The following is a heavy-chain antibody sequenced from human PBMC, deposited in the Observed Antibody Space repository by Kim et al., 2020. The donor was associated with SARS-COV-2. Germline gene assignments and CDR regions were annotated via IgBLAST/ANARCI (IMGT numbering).Heavy chain of an antibody. Sequence: GGSLRLSCAASGFTFSSYAMSWVRQAPGKGLEWVSAISGSGGSTYYADSVKGRFTISRDNSKNTLYLQMNSLRAEDTAVYYCAKDYPTSIAAAVVLLHYWGQGTLVTVSS. CDR3: AKDYPTSIAAAVVLLHY. D-gene: IGHD6-13*01. CDR2: ISGSGGST. V-gene: IGHV3-23*01. J-gene: IGHJ4*02. CDR1: GFTFSSYA.